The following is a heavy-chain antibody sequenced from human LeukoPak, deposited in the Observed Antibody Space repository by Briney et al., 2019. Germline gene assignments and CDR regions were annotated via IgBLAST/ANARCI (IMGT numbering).Heavy chain of an antibody. V-gene: IGHV3-30*18. CDR2: ISYDGSNK. CDR1: GFTFSSYG. Sequence: PGGSLRLSCAASGFTFSSYGMHWVRQAPGKGLEWVAVISYDGSNKYYADSVKGRFTISRDNSKNTLYLQMNSLRAEDTAVYYCAKGNERWERYSSSSGYYFDYWGQGTLVTVSS. D-gene: IGHD6-6*01. CDR3: AKGNERWERYSSSSGYYFDY. J-gene: IGHJ4*02.